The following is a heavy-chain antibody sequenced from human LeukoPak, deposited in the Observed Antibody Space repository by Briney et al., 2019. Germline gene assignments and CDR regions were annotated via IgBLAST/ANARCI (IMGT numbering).Heavy chain of an antibody. V-gene: IGHV4-34*01. D-gene: IGHD3-22*01. CDR2: INHSGST. J-gene: IGHJ4*02. CDR3: ARGPPTDYYDSSGFYYVFDY. Sequence: SETLSLTCAVYGGSFSGYYWSWIRQPPGKGLEWIGEINHSGSTNYNPSLKSRVTISVDKSKNQFSLKLSSVTAADTAVYFCARGPPTDYYDSSGFYYVFDYWGQGTLVTVSS. CDR1: GGSFSGYY.